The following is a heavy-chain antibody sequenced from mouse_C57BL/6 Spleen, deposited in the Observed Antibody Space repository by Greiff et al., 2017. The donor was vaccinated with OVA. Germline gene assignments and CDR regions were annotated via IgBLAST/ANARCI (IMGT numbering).Heavy chain of an antibody. J-gene: IGHJ4*01. CDR3: ARDSYYGSSYGAMDY. Sequence: EVQLVESGGGLVKPGGSLKLSCAASGFTFSSYAMSWVRQTPEKRLEWVATISDGGSYTYYPDNVKGRFTISRDNAKNNLYLQMSHLKSEDTAMYYCARDSYYGSSYGAMDYWGQGTSVTVSS. CDR2: ISDGGSYT. D-gene: IGHD1-1*01. V-gene: IGHV5-4*01. CDR1: GFTFSSYA.